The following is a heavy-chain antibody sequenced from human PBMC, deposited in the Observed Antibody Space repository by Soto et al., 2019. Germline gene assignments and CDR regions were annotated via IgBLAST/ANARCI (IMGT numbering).Heavy chain of an antibody. J-gene: IGHJ4*02. V-gene: IGHV3-30*18. D-gene: IGHD6-25*01. CDR2: ISYDGSNK. CDR3: AKDIRRLPGY. CDR1: GFTFSSYS. Sequence: GGSLRLSCAASGFTFSSYSMNWVRQAPGKGLEWVAVISYDGSNKYYADSVKGRFTISRDNSKNTLYLQMNSLRAEDTAVYYCAKDIRRLPGYWGQGTLVTVSS.